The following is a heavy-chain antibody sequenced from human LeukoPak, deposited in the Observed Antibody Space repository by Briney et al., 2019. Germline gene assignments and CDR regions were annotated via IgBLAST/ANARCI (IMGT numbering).Heavy chain of an antibody. CDR2: ISGSSDSI. D-gene: IGHD6-19*01. V-gene: IGHV3-23*01. CDR1: GFTFSSYA. J-gene: IGHJ3*02. Sequence: GGSLRLSCAASGFTFSSYAMSWVRQAPGKGLEWVSAISGSSDSIYYADSVKGRFTISRDNSKNTLSLQMNSLRAEDTAVYYCAKTHTSGWHRGGIDIWGQGTVVTVSS. CDR3: AKTHTSGWHRGGIDI.